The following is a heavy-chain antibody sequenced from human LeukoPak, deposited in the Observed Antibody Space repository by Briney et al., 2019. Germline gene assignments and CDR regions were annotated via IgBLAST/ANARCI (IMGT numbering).Heavy chain of an antibody. D-gene: IGHD6-13*01. V-gene: IGHV1-69*04. CDR1: GGTFISYA. CDR2: IIPILGIA. Sequence: GASVKVSCTASGGTFISYAMSWGRQAPGQGREWMGRIIPILGIANYAQKFQGRVTITADKSTSTAYMELSSLRSEDTAVYYCARAPIAAAEYFDYWGQGTLVTVSS. J-gene: IGHJ4*02. CDR3: ARAPIAAAEYFDY.